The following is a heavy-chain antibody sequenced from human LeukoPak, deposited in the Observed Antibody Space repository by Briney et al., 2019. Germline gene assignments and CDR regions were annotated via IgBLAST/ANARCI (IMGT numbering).Heavy chain of an antibody. Sequence: QPGGSLRLSCAASGFTFNNYAMNWVRQAPGKGLEWVSYIRGGGSNTRYSDSVKGRFIISRDNSKNILYLQMNSLRAEDTAIYYCAKCSASYSSDAFDVWGRGTMVTVSS. J-gene: IGHJ3*01. D-gene: IGHD3-10*02. CDR1: GFTFNNYA. CDR2: IRGGGSNT. CDR3: AKCSASYSSDAFDV. V-gene: IGHV3-23*01.